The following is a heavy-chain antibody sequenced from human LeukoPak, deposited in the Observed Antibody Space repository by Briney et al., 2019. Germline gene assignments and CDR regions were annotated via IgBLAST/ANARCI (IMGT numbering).Heavy chain of an antibody. CDR3: ARDQLRSTFGMDV. CDR2: TYHSGST. Sequence: SETLSLTCTVSGFSISSGSYWGWIRQPPGKGLEWIGSTYHSGSTYYNPSLKSRVTVLVDTSKNQFSLKLSSVTAADTAVYYCARDQLRSTFGMDVWGQGTTVTVSS. V-gene: IGHV4-38-2*02. CDR1: GFSISSGSY. D-gene: IGHD2-2*01. J-gene: IGHJ6*02.